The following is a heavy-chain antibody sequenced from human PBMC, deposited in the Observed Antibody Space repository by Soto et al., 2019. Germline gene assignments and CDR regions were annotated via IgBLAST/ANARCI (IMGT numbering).Heavy chain of an antibody. Sequence: PGESLKISCKASGYSFSTYWSAWVRQRPGKGLDWMVIIYPGDSDTRYSPSFQGQFTISVDNSSDTAYLEWTTLRASDSAMYYCARHSLATQPGDYWGQGTRVTVSS. J-gene: IGHJ4*02. V-gene: IGHV5-51*01. CDR1: GYSFSTYW. CDR2: IYPGDSDT. CDR3: ARHSLATQPGDY. D-gene: IGHD5-12*01.